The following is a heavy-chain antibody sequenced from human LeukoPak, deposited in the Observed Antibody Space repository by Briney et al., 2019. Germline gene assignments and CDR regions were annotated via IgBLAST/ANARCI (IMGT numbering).Heavy chain of an antibody. V-gene: IGHV3-23*01. CDR1: GITFTDHG. CDR3: AKGFDFWRGLYYFDH. D-gene: IGHD3-3*01. J-gene: IGHJ4*02. Sequence: GRSLRLSCAASGITFTDHGLSWVRQAPGKGLEWVSSISVSGGVTLYADSVKGRFVIARDNSRSRVYLEMNRLRAEDTAVYYCAKGFDFWRGLYYFDHWGQGTLVTVSS. CDR2: ISVSGGVT.